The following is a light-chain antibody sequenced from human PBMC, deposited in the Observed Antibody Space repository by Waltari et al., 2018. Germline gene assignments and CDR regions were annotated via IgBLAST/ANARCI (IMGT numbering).Light chain of an antibody. CDR3: TSFASGSTVL. V-gene: IGLV2-14*01. CDR1: SSDVGGYHS. J-gene: IGLJ2*01. Sequence: QSALTQPASVSGSPGQSITIPCPGTSSDVGGYHSVSWYQHLPGKAPNLMLFEVSNRPSGISNRFSGSKSGNTASLTISGLQAEDEADYYCTSFASGSTVLFGVGTKLTVL. CDR2: EVS.